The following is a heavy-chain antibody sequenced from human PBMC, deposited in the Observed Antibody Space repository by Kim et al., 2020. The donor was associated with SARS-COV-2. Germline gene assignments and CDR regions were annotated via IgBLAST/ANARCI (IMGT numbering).Heavy chain of an antibody. CDR1: GFTFSDYY. CDR3: TRGTAECSGGSCYETWMFHLCDL. Sequence: GGSLRLSCAASGFTFSDYYMSWIRQAPGKGLEWVSDISGSSSYINYAGSVKGRFTISRDNARNSLYLQMSSLRAEDTAVYYCTRGTAECSGGSCYETWMFHLCDLWRQGTLVTVSS. J-gene: IGHJ5*02. CDR2: ISGSSSYI. D-gene: IGHD2-15*01. V-gene: IGHV3-11*05.